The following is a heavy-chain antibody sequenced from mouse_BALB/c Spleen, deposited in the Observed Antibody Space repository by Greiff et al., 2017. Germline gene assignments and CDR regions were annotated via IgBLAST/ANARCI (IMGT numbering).Heavy chain of an antibody. D-gene: IGHD1-1*01. V-gene: IGHV2-5-1*01. Sequence: VQLQQSGPSLVQPSQSLSITCTVSGFSLTSYGVHWVRQSPGKGLEWLGVIWRGGSTDYNAAFMSRLSITKDNSKSQVFFKMNSLQADDTAIYYCATYYGSSLAWFAYWGQGTLVTVSA. CDR1: GFSLTSYG. J-gene: IGHJ3*01. CDR2: IWRGGST. CDR3: ATYYGSSLAWFAY.